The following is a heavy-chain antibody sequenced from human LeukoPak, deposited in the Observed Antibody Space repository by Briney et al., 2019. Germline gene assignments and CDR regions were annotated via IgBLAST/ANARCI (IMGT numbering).Heavy chain of an antibody. J-gene: IGHJ3*02. CDR1: GFTFSSYG. V-gene: IGHV3-33*06. CDR3: AKEGGYSSSWYAGAFDI. D-gene: IGHD6-13*01. Sequence: GGSLRLSCAASGFTFSSYGMHWVRQAPGKGLEWVAVIWYDGSNKYYADSVKGRFTISRDNSKNTLYLQMNSLRAEDTAVYYCAKEGGYSSSWYAGAFDIWGQGTMVTVSS. CDR2: IWYDGSNK.